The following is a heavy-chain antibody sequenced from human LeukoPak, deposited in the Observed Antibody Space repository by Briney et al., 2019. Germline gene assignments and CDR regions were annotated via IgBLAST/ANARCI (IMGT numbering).Heavy chain of an antibody. CDR3: ASGALAGRITIFGGENYFYMDF. Sequence: PGGSLSRSCAASGFTFSSYSMNWVRQAPGKGLEWVSYISSSSSTIYYADSVKGRFTIATDNAKNSLYLQMNSLRAEDTAVYYCASGALAGRITIFGGENYFYMDFWGQGTPVTVSS. CDR1: GFTFSSYS. CDR2: ISSSSSTI. D-gene: IGHD3-3*01. V-gene: IGHV3-48*01. J-gene: IGHJ6*03.